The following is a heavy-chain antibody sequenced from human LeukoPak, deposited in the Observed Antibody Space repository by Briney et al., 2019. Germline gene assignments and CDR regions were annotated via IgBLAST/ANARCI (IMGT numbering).Heavy chain of an antibody. J-gene: IGHJ4*02. CDR3: ARSEAVNYYDSSGYYWCPTRD. Sequence: GASVKVSCKASGYSFTCHYMHWVRQAPGQGLEWMGWINPKSGGTNYAQKFQGRVTMTRDTSISTAYMDMSSLRSDDTAVYYCARSEAVNYYDSSGYYWCPTRDWGQGTLVTVSS. V-gene: IGHV1-2*02. CDR1: GYSFTCHY. CDR2: INPKSGGT. D-gene: IGHD3-22*01.